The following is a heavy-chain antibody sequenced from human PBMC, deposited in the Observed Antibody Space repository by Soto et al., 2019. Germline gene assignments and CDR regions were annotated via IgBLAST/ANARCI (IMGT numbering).Heavy chain of an antibody. CDR1: GFTFSDHY. CDR2: IRNKVNSYTT. V-gene: IGHV3-72*01. J-gene: IGHJ6*02. Sequence: EVQLVESGGGLVQPGGSLRLSCAASGFTFSDHYMDWVRQAPGKGLEWVGRIRNKVNSYTTEYAASVKGRFTISRDDSRNSLYLHMNSLKTGETAVYYCARHIPYHGKDVWGQGTTVTVSS. CDR3: ARHIPYHGKDV. D-gene: IGHD2-21*01.